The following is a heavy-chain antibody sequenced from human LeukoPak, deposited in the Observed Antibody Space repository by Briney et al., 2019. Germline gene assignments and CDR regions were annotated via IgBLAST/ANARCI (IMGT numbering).Heavy chain of an antibody. V-gene: IGHV3-64*01. CDR3: AKDGLRRNFDY. D-gene: IGHD4-17*01. CDR2: ISSNGGST. J-gene: IGHJ4*02. CDR1: GFTFSSYA. Sequence: GGSLRLSCAASGFTFSSYAMHWVRQAPGKGLEYVSAISSNGGSTYYANSVKGRFTISRDNSKNTLYLQMNSLRAEDTAVYYCAKDGLRRNFDYWGQGTLVTVSS.